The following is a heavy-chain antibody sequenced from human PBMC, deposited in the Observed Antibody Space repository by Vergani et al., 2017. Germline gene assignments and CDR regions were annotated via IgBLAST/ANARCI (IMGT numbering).Heavy chain of an antibody. CDR3: ARSYYDSSGYYFASAFDI. Sequence: QVQLQESGPGLVKPSETLSLTCTVSGGSISSYYWSWIRQPPGKGLEWIGYIYYSGSTNYNPSLKSRVTISVDTSKNQFSLKLSSVTAADTAVYYCARSYYDSSGYYFASAFDIWGQGTMVTVSS. CDR2: IYYSGST. V-gene: IGHV4-59*01. J-gene: IGHJ3*02. D-gene: IGHD3-22*01. CDR1: GGSISSYY.